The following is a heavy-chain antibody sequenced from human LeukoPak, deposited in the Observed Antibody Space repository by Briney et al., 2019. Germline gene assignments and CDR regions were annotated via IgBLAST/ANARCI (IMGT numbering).Heavy chain of an antibody. Sequence: PGGSLRLSCAASGFTFGNYAMSWVRLAPGTGLEWVSTISGSGGSTYNADSVKGRFTSSRDNSKNTLYLQMNSLRAEDTAVYYCAKDFGSGSYYDYWGQGTLVTVSS. CDR1: GFTFGNYA. D-gene: IGHD3-10*01. CDR2: ISGSGGST. J-gene: IGHJ4*02. CDR3: AKDFGSGSYYDY. V-gene: IGHV3-23*01.